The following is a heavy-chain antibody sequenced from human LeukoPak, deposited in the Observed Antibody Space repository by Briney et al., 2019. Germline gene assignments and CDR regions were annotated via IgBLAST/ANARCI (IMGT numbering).Heavy chain of an antibody. Sequence: PGGSLRLSCAASGFTVSSNYMTWVRQAPGKGLEWVSLIHSGGNTNYADSVKGRFTISRDNAKNSLYLQMNSLRAEDTAVYYCARCTRGTFDYWGQGTLVTVSS. CDR3: ARCTRGTFDY. J-gene: IGHJ4*02. D-gene: IGHD2-2*01. CDR1: GFTVSSNY. V-gene: IGHV3-53*01. CDR2: IHSGGNT.